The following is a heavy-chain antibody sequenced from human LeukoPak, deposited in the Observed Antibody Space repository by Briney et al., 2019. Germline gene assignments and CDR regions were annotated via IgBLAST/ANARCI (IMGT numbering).Heavy chain of an antibody. D-gene: IGHD2-15*01. CDR2: VYHSGST. Sequence: SETLSLTCTVSGYSISSGYYWGWIRQPPGKGLEWIGSVYHSGSTYYNPSLKSRVTISVDTSKNQFSLKLSSVTAADTAVYYCARECSGDSCYSGNYWGQGTPVTVSS. J-gene: IGHJ4*02. CDR1: GYSISSGYY. V-gene: IGHV4-38-2*02. CDR3: ARECSGDSCYSGNY.